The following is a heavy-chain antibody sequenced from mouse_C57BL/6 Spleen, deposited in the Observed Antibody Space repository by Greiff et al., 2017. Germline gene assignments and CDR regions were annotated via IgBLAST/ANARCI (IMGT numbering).Heavy chain of an antibody. J-gene: IGHJ3*01. CDR3: TTGLRFAY. CDR2: IDPSDSYT. D-gene: IGHD1-1*01. Sequence: QVQLQQPGAELVMPGASVKLSCKASGYTFTSYWMHWVKQRPGQGLEWIGEIDPSDSYTNYNQKFKGKSTLTVDKSSSTAYLQLSSLTSEDTAVYYCTTGLRFAYWGQGTLVTVSA. V-gene: IGHV1-69*01. CDR1: GYTFTSYW.